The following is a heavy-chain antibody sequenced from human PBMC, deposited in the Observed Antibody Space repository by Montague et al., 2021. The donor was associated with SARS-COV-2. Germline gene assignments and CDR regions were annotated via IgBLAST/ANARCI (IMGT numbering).Heavy chain of an antibody. Sequence: SETLSLTCAVSGGSISSYYWSWIRQPPGKGLEWIGHVYHSGSTNYNPSLKSRVTISVDTSKNQFSLKLSSVTAADTAVYYCARGFDYWGQGTLVTVSS. J-gene: IGHJ4*02. CDR3: ARGFDY. CDR2: VYHSGST. V-gene: IGHV4-59*12. CDR1: GGSISSYY.